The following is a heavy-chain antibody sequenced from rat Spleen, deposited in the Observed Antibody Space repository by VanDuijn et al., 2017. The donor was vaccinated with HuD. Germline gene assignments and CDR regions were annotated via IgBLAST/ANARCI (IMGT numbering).Heavy chain of an antibody. J-gene: IGHJ4*01. V-gene: IGHV5S13*01. CDR3: GKDMNYYSTYPFYVMGD. D-gene: IGHD1-2*01. CDR2: INTGGGNT. Sequence: EVQLVESGGGLVQPGRSLKLSCVASGFTFSKYGMAWVRQAPTKGLEWVASINTGGGNTYYPDSVKGRFVISKDNAKNTGYLQMNSLRSEDTATYYCGKDMNYYSTYPFYVMGDWGQGASVTVSS. CDR1: GFTFSKYG.